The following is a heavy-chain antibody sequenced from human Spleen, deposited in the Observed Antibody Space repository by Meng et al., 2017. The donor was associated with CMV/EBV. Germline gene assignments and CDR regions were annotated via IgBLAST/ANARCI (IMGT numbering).Heavy chain of an antibody. Sequence: GGSLRLSCAASGFTFSSYAMSWVRQAPGKGLEWVSVIYSGGSSTYYADSVKGRFTISRDNSKNTLYLQMNSLRAEDTAVYYCAGAQRDWSRGYYFDYLGQGTLVTVSS. J-gene: IGHJ4*02. V-gene: IGHV3-23*03. CDR2: IYSGGSST. CDR3: AGAQRDWSRGYYFDY. CDR1: GFTFSSYA. D-gene: IGHD3-9*01.